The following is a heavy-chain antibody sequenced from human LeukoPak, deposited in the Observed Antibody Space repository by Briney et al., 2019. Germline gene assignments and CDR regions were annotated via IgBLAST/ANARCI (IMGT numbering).Heavy chain of an antibody. V-gene: IGHV3-7*05. J-gene: IGHJ4*02. CDR3: TTFYTRLTDY. D-gene: IGHD2/OR15-2a*01. Sequence: GGSLRLSCAAAGITFNTYWISWVRQAPGKWLEWLATINQDGGEKYYVDSVKGRFTISRDNAKNSLFLQMNSLRAEDTAVYYCTTFYTRLTDYWGQGTLVTVSS. CDR1: GITFNTYW. CDR2: INQDGGEK.